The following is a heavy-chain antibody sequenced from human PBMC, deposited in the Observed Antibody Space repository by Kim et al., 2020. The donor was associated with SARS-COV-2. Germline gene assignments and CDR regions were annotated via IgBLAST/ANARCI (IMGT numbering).Heavy chain of an antibody. J-gene: IGHJ6*02. D-gene: IGHD2-15*01. V-gene: IGHV4-39*01. CDR1: GGSISSSSYY. CDR3: AASPGRDSWWGFVGYYYGMDV. CDR2: IYYSGST. Sequence: SETLSLTCTVSGGSISSSSYYWGRIRQPPGKGLEWIGSIYYSGSTYYNPSLKSRVTISVDTSKNQFSLKLSSVTAADTAVYYCAASPGRDSWWGFVGYYYGMDVWGQGTTVRVSS.